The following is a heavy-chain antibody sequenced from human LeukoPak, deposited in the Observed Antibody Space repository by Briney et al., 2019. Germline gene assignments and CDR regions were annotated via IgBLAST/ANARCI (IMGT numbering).Heavy chain of an antibody. CDR2: ISPSGGST. V-gene: IGHV1-46*01. J-gene: IGHJ6*03. CDR1: GYTFTGYY. Sequence: EASVKVSCKASGYTFTGYYMHWVRQAPGQGLEWMAIISPSGGSTFYAQKFQGRVTMTRDMSTSTVYMELSSLRSEDTAVYYCARGLASYMDVWGNGTTVTVFS. CDR3: ARGLASYMDV. D-gene: IGHD2-21*01.